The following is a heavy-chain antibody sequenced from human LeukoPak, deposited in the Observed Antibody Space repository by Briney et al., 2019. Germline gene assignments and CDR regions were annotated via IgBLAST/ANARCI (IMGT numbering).Heavy chain of an antibody. CDR3: ARDQYELRSYYYGMDA. J-gene: IGHJ6*04. D-gene: IGHD2-2*01. V-gene: IGHV3-7*03. Sequence: GGSLRLSCAASGFTFRDYWMTWVRQAPGKGLEWVANIKRDGSEKYYMDSVRGRFIISRDNAKNSLYLQMNGLRVEDTAVYYCARDQYELRSYYYGMDAWGKGTTVSVSS. CDR1: GFTFRDYW. CDR2: IKRDGSEK.